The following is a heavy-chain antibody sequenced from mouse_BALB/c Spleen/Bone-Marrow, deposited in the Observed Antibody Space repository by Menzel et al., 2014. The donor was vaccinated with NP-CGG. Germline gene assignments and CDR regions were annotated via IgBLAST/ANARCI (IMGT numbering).Heavy chain of an antibody. V-gene: IGHV5-6-3*01. CDR2: INGKGDTT. Sequence: EVKLMESGGGLVQPGGSLKLSCAASGFTFSSYGMSWVRQTADKRLEMIAAINGKGDTTYHPDSVKGRFTISRDNVKNTLYLQMSSLKSEDTAMYYCARGYDYSSWFAYWGRGTLVTVSA. CDR3: ARGYDYSSWFAY. D-gene: IGHD2-4*01. J-gene: IGHJ3*01. CDR1: GFTFSSYG.